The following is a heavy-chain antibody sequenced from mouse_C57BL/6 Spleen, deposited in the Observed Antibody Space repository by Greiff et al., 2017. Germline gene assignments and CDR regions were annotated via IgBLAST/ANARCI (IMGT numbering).Heavy chain of an antibody. CDR3: ARRDYDGSSYWFAY. J-gene: IGHJ3*01. CDR1: GYTFTGYW. Sequence: QVQLKASGAELMKPGASVKLSCKASGYTFTGYWIEWVKQRPGHGLEWIGEILPGSGSTNYNEKFKGKATFTADTSSNTAYMQLSSLTTEDSAIYYCARRDYDGSSYWFAYWGQGTLVTVSA. CDR2: ILPGSGST. V-gene: IGHV1-9*01. D-gene: IGHD1-1*01.